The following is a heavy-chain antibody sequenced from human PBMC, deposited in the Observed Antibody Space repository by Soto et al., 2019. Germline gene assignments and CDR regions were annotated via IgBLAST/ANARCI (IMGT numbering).Heavy chain of an antibody. V-gene: IGHV3-23*01. CDR2: ITGSGDST. CDR1: GFTFSRYG. D-gene: IGHD1-7*01. J-gene: IGHJ4*02. Sequence: EVQLSESGGGLVQPGGSLRLSCAASGFTFSRYGMSWVRQAPGKGLEWGSAITGSGDSTYYADSVKGRFTLSRDSSNNTVYLQMNSLRADDTAVYYCVKLRLELLYLDSWGLGALVIVSS. CDR3: VKLRLELLYLDS.